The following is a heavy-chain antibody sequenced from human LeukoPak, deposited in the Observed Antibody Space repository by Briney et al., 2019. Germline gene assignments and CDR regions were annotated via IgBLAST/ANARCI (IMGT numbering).Heavy chain of an antibody. Sequence: PGRPLRLSCAASGFTFDDYAMHWVRQAPGKGLEWVSGISWNSGGIGYADSVKGRFTISRDNAKNSLYLQMNSLRAEDTALYYCAKDIGWSIDALDIWGQGTMVTVSS. CDR3: AKDIGWSIDALDI. D-gene: IGHD2-15*01. CDR2: ISWNSGGI. J-gene: IGHJ3*02. V-gene: IGHV3-9*01. CDR1: GFTFDDYA.